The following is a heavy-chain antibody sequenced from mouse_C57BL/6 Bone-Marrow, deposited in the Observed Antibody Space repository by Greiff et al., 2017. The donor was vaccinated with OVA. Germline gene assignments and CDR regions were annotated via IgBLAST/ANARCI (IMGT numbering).Heavy chain of an antibody. V-gene: IGHV1-69*01. CDR3: ASGRDTGV. CDR1: GYTFTSYW. Sequence: QVQLQQPGAELVMPGASVKLSCKASGYTFTSYWMHWVKQRPGQGLEWIGEIDPSDSYTNYNQKFKGKSTLTVDKSSSTAYMQLSSLTSEDSAVYYCASGRDTGVWGTGTTVTVSS. CDR2: IDPSDSYT. J-gene: IGHJ1*03. D-gene: IGHD3-3*01.